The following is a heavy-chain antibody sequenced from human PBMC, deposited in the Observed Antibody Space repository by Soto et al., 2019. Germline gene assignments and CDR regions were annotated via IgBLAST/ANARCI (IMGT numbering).Heavy chain of an antibody. J-gene: IGHJ4*02. CDR2: VNPIVSMS. Sequence: QVQLVQSGAEVKRPGSSVKVSCKASGDTFNFYSINWVRQAPGLGLEWMGRVNPIVSMSNYAQRFQGRVTMTAHKSTSTAYMEQSGLRAEDTAIDDCANSYGLGYRAVHYWGQGARVTVSS. D-gene: IGHD3-10*01. V-gene: IGHV1-69*04. CDR1: GDTFNFYS. CDR3: ANSYGLGYRAVHY.